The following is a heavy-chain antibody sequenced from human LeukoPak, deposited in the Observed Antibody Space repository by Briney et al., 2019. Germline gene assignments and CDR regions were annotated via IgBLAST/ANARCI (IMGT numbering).Heavy chain of an antibody. CDR3: ARDLGCSGYYAY. D-gene: IGHD3-22*01. CDR1: VGSLRSYY. V-gene: IGHV4-4*07. J-gene: IGHJ4*02. CDR2: IYTSGST. Sequence: SETLSLTCTVSVGSLRSYYCSWIRQPAGKGLEWIGRIYTSGSTNYNPSLKSRVTMSVDTSKNQFSLKLSSVTAADTAAYYCARDLGCSGYYAYWGQGTLVTVSS.